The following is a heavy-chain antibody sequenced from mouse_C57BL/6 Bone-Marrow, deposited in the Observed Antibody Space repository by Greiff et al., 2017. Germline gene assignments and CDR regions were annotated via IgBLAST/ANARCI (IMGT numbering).Heavy chain of an antibody. CDR3: ARSSYWYVDV. V-gene: IGHV1-54*01. CDR1: GYAFTNYL. CDR2: INPGSGGT. D-gene: IGHD1-1*01. Sequence: QVQLKESGAELVRPGTSVKVSCKASGYAFTNYLIEWVKQRPGQGLEWIGVINPGSGGTNYNEKFKGKATLTADKSSSTAYMQLSSLTSEDSAVYFCARSSYWYVDVWGTGTTVTVSS. J-gene: IGHJ1*03.